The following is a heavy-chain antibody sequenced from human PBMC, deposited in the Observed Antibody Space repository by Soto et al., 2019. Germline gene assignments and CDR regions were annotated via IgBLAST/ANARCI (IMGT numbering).Heavy chain of an antibody. CDR1: GGSFSGYY. J-gene: IGHJ5*02. CDR3: ARAGGFYVDMNSFFNWFDP. CDR2: INHSGST. V-gene: IGHV4-34*01. D-gene: IGHD5-12*01. Sequence: PSETLSLTCAVYGGSFSGYYWSWIRQPPGKGLGWIGEINHSGSTNYNPSLKSRVTISVDTSKNQFSLKLSSVTAADTAVYYCARAGGFYVDMNSFFNWFDPWGQGTLVTVSS.